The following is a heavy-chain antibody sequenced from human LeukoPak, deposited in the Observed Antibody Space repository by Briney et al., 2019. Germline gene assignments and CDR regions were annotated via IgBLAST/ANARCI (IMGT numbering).Heavy chain of an antibody. Sequence: SQTLSLTCSVYGTSISSSSSYWGWTRHPTRKGLGWSVEINHSGSTNYSPSHKRRVTISVDTSKNQFSLKLSLVPAADTAVYYCARSRRGIFGSVIMGRYYVAYWGEGALVTVSS. CDR3: ARSRRGIFGSVIMGRYYVAY. CDR2: INHSGST. J-gene: IGHJ4*02. CDR1: GTSISSSSSY. V-gene: IGHV4-39*07. D-gene: IGHD3-3*01.